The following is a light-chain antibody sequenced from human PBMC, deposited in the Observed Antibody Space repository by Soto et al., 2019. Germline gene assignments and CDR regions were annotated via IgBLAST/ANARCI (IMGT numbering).Light chain of an antibody. Sequence: VGDRVTLTCRASQSISTYLNWYHQKPGKAPDLLIYAASSLKSGVPSRFSGSGSGTDFTLTITGLQPADFATYYCQQNYSIPITFGQGTRLEI. CDR2: AAS. CDR1: QSISTY. J-gene: IGKJ5*01. V-gene: IGKV1-39*01. CDR3: QQNYSIPIT.